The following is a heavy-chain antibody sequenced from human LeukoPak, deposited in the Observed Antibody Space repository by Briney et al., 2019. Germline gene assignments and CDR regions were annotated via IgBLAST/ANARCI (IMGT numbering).Heavy chain of an antibody. CDR3: AKGSGINHYHWIDP. CDR1: EFTFSSYA. Sequence: GGSLRLSCAASEFTFSSYAMNWVRQAPGKRLEWVSGISGGGGSTYYADSVKGRFTISRDNSKNTLYLQMDSLRAEDTALYYCAKGSGINHYHWIDPWGQGTLVTVSS. V-gene: IGHV3-23*01. J-gene: IGHJ5*02. CDR2: ISGGGGST. D-gene: IGHD1-14*01.